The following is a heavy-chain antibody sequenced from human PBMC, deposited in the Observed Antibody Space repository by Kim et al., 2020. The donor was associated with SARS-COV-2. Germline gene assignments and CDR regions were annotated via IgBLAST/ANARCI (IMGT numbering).Heavy chain of an antibody. V-gene: IGHV1-69*01. J-gene: IGHJ4*02. CDR2: A. CDR3: ASGLRLGDFDY. Sequence: ANDAQKFQGRVTITADESTSTAYMELSSLRSEDTAVYYCASGLRLGDFDYWGQGTLVTVSS. D-gene: IGHD3-16*01.